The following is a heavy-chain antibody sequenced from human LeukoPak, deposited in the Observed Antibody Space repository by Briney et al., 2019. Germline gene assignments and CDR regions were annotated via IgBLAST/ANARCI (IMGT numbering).Heavy chain of an antibody. CDR3: ARDADQWELPTYYFDY. CDR2: ISYDGSNK. V-gene: IGHV3-30-3*01. D-gene: IGHD1-26*01. Sequence: GGSLRLSCAASGFTFSSYAMHWVRQAPGKGLEWVAVISYDGSNKYYADSVKGRFTISRDNSKNTLYLQMNSLRAEDTAVYYCARDADQWELPTYYFDYWGQGTLVTVSS. CDR1: GFTFSSYA. J-gene: IGHJ4*02.